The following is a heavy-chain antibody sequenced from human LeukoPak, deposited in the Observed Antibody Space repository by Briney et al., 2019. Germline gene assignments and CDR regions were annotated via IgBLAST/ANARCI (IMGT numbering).Heavy chain of an antibody. CDR1: GGSISNYH. Sequence: SETLSLTCTVSGGSISNYHWSWIRQPPGKGLGWIGYIYDSGSSKYNPSLKSRVTISVDTSKNQFSLKLSSVTAADTAAYYCARRVYCGGDCSSYFDYWGQGTLVTVSS. D-gene: IGHD2-21*02. CDR2: IYDSGSS. J-gene: IGHJ4*02. V-gene: IGHV4-59*08. CDR3: ARRVYCGGDCSSYFDY.